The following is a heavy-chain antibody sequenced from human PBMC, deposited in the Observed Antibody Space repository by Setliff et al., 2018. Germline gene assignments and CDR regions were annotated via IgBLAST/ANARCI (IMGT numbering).Heavy chain of an antibody. CDR3: ASPRRDDLDTPFDSFDL. CDR1: GISITSGHY. Sequence: SETLSLTCDVSGISITSGHYWGWIRQPPGKGLEWIATIYHRGRTYYNPSLDSRVTISLDTSKNQYSLRLRSVTAADTAVYYCASPRRDDLDTPFDSFDLWGQGTRVTVSS. V-gene: IGHV4-38-2*01. J-gene: IGHJ3*01. CDR2: IYHRGRT. D-gene: IGHD1-1*01.